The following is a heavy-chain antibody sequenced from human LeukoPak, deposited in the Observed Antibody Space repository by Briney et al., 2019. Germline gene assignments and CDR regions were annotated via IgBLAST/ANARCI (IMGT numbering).Heavy chain of an antibody. V-gene: IGHV3-21*01. CDR2: ISSSSSYI. CDR1: GSTFSSYS. CDR3: ARDLLGEFDY. J-gene: IGHJ4*02. Sequence: PGGSLRLSCAASGSTFSSYSMNWVRQAPGKGLEWVSSISSSSSYIYYADSVKGRFTISRDNAKNSLYLQMNSLRAEDTAVYYCARDLLGEFDYWGQGTLVTVSS. D-gene: IGHD3-10*01.